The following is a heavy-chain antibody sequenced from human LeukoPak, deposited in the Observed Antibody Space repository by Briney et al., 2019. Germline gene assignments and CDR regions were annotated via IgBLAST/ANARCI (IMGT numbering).Heavy chain of an antibody. CDR3: TRRPYGGNSSPYWYFDL. J-gene: IGHJ2*01. CDR1: GFTFSDSA. CDR2: IRRKADSYAT. V-gene: IGHV3-73*01. D-gene: IGHD4-23*01. Sequence: GGSLKLSCAASGFTFSDSAMRWVRQASGKGLEWVGRIRRKADSYATAYAASVKGRFTISRDDSTNTAYLQMDSLKTEDTAVYYCTRRPYGGNSSPYWYFDLWGRGTLVTVSS.